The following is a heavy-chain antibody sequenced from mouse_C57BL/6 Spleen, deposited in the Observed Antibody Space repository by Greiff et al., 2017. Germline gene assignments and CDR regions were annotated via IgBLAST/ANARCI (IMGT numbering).Heavy chain of an antibody. V-gene: IGHV1-69*01. CDR2: IDPSDSYT. CDR3: ARRTYYGSRVDYFDY. J-gene: IGHJ2*01. CDR1: GYTFTSYW. Sequence: VQLQQSGAELVMPGASVKLSCKASGYTFTSYWMHWVKQRPGQGLEWIGEIDPSDSYTNYNQKFKGKSTLTVDKSSSTAYMQLSSLTSEDSAVYYCARRTYYGSRVDYFDYWGQGTTLTVSS. D-gene: IGHD1-1*01.